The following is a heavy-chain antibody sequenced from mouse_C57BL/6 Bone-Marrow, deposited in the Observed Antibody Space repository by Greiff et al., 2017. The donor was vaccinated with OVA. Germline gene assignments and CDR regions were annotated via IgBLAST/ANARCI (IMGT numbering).Heavy chain of an antibody. D-gene: IGHD5-1*01. Sequence: VQLQQPGAELVRPGTSVKLSCKASGYTFTSYWMHWVKQRPGPGLEWIGVIDPSDSYTNYNPKFKGKARLTLSTSSSTAYVQLSSLTSEDSAVYYCARDRTCDVWGTGTTVTVSS. CDR3: ARDRTCDV. J-gene: IGHJ1*03. V-gene: IGHV1-59*01. CDR2: IDPSDSYT. CDR1: GYTFTSYW.